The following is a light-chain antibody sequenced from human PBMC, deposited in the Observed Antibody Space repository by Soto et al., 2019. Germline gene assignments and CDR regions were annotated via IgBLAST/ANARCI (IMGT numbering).Light chain of an antibody. CDR1: QSVGDY. CDR2: DTS. J-gene: IGKJ4*01. Sequence: EIVLTQSPATLSLSPGERATLSCRSSQSVGDYLAWFQQKPGQAPRLLIYDTSNRAPGIPPRFSGRGYGTDFTLTISSLEPEDFAVYYCQQRRNWPRLTFGGGTKVEI. CDR3: QQRRNWPRLT. V-gene: IGKV3-11*01.